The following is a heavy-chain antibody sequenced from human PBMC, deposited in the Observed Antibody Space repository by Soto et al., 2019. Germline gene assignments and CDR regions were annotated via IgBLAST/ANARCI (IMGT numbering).Heavy chain of an antibody. Sequence: SVKVSCKASGGTFSSYAISWVRQAPGQGLEWMGGIIPIFGTANYAQKFQGRVTITADESTSTAYMELSSLRSEDTAVYYCARAGSGSYPIYYYYYGMDVWGQGTTVTVSS. J-gene: IGHJ6*02. CDR1: GGTFSSYA. D-gene: IGHD1-26*01. V-gene: IGHV1-69*13. CDR3: ARAGSGSYPIYYYYYGMDV. CDR2: IIPIFGTA.